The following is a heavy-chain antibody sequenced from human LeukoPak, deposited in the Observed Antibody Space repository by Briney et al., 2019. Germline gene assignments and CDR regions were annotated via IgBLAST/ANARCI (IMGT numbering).Heavy chain of an antibody. J-gene: IGHJ4*02. V-gene: IGHV3-21*01. CDR2: ISSSSSYI. D-gene: IGHD1-14*01. Sequence: GGSLRLSCAASGFTFSSYSMNWVRQAPGKGLEWVSSISSSSSYIYYAGSVKGRFTISRDNAKNSLYLQMNSLRAEDTAVYYCARDVTEDYWGQGTLVTVSP. CDR3: ARDVTEDY. CDR1: GFTFSSYS.